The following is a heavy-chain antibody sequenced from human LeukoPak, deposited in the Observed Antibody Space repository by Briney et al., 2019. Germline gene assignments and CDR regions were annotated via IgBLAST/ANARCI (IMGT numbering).Heavy chain of an antibody. CDR2: INPKSGDA. Sequence: ASVKVSCKASGSTFSDYHINWVRQASGQGPEWMGWINPKSGDAKYGQAFQGRVTMTRDTSISTAYMELNRLRFDDTAVYYCARGAPSRPVRGATAPPRTHYYMDVWGKGTTVTVSS. CDR1: GSTFSDYH. V-gene: IGHV1-2*02. D-gene: IGHD3-10*01. CDR3: ARGAPSRPVRGATAPPRTHYYMDV. J-gene: IGHJ6*03.